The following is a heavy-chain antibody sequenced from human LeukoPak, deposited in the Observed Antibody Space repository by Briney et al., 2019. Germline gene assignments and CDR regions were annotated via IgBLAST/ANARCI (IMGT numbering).Heavy chain of an antibody. Sequence: PSETLSLTCTVSGYSISSGYYWGWIRQPPGKGLEWIGSIYHSGSTYYNPSLKSRVTISVDTSRNQFSLKLSSVTAADTAVYYCAREVAAAGNYYYYYMDVWGKGTTVTVSS. J-gene: IGHJ6*03. CDR2: IYHSGST. CDR1: GYSISSGYY. CDR3: AREVAAAGNYYYYYMDV. D-gene: IGHD6-13*01. V-gene: IGHV4-38-2*02.